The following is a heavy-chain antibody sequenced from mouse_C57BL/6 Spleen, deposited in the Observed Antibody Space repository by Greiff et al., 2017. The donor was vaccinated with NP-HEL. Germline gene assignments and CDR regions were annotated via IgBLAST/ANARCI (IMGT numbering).Heavy chain of an antibody. V-gene: IGHV3-6*01. CDR3: ARGGLRRSYYYAMDY. Sequence: EVQLVESGPGLVKPSQSLSLTCSVTGYSITSGYYWNWIRQFPGNKLEWMGYISYDGSNNYNPSLKNRISITRDTSKNQFFLKLNSVTTEDTATYYCARGGLRRSYYYAMDYWGQGTSVTVSS. CDR2: ISYDGSN. D-gene: IGHD2-2*01. CDR1: GYSITSGYY. J-gene: IGHJ4*01.